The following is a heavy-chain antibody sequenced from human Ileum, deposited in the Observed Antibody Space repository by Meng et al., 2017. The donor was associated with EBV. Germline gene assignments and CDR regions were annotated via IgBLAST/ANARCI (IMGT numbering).Heavy chain of an antibody. V-gene: IGHV4-59*01. Sequence: QVQLQESGPGLVKPSETLSLSCSVSGGSIGSYYWSWIRQPPGKGLEWMGFIYYTGTTNYNPSLGSRVTISFDPATTQFSLNLISVTAADTAVYYCVRGDDSNGYGDSWGQGTLVTVSS. D-gene: IGHD3-22*01. CDR2: IYYTGTT. CDR1: GGSIGSYY. CDR3: VRGDDSNGYGDS. J-gene: IGHJ4*02.